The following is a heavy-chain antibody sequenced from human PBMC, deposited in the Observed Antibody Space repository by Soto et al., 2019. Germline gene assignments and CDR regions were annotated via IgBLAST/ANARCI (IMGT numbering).Heavy chain of an antibody. D-gene: IGHD3-9*01. CDR2: ISSSSSYI. CDR3: ARRRYFDWAFDY. Sequence: PGGSLRLSCAASGFTFSSYSMNWVRQAPGKGLEWVSSISSSSSYIYYADSVKGRFTISRDNAKNSLYLQMNSLRAEDTAVYYCARRRYFDWAFDYWGQGTLVTVSS. V-gene: IGHV3-21*01. CDR1: GFTFSSYS. J-gene: IGHJ4*02.